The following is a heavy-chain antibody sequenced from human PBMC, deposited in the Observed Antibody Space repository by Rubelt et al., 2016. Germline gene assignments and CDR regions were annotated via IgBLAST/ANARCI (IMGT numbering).Heavy chain of an antibody. CDR1: GFTFSSYA. D-gene: IGHD6-13*01. V-gene: IGHV3-30*04. CDR2: ISYDGSNK. J-gene: IGHJ4*02. Sequence: VQLLESGGGLVQPGGSLRLSCAASGFTFSSYAMHWVRQAPGKGLEWVAVISYDGSNKYYADSVKGRFTISRDNSKNTLYLQMNSLRAEDTAVYYCARDPAVPQQLVSYFDYWGQGTLVTVSS. CDR3: ARDPAVPQQLVSYFDY.